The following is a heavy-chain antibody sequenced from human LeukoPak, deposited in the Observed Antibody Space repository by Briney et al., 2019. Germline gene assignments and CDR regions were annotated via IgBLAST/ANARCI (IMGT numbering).Heavy chain of an antibody. CDR1: GYTLTELS. Sequence: GASVKVSCKVSGYTLTELSMHWVRQAPGKGLEWMGGFDPEGGETIYAQKFQGRVTMTEDTSTDTAYMELSSLKSEDTAVYYCATVPAAISYYYGMDVWGQGTTVTVSS. CDR2: FDPEGGET. V-gene: IGHV1-24*01. J-gene: IGHJ6*02. CDR3: ATVPAAISYYYGMDV. D-gene: IGHD2-2*01.